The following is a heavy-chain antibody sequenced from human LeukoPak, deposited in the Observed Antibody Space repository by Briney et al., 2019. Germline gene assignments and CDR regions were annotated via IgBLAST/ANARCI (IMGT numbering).Heavy chain of an antibody. CDR1: GGSFSGYY. J-gene: IGHJ4*02. CDR3: ARVAGLRYFDWLFTQYYFDY. D-gene: IGHD3-9*01. CDR2: INHSGST. V-gene: IGHV4-34*01. Sequence: SETLSLTCAVYGGSFSGYYWSWIRQPPGKGLEWIGEINHSGSTNYNPSLKSRVTISVDTSKNQFSLKLSSVTAADTAVYYCARVAGLRYFDWLFTQYYFDYWGQGTPVTVSS.